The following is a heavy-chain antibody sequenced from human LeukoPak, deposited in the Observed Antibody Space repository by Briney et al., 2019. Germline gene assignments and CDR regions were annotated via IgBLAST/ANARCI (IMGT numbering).Heavy chain of an antibody. J-gene: IGHJ6*03. CDR1: GGTFSSYA. V-gene: IGHV1-69*06. CDR3: ASGGTGSSGWYSSYYYMDV. Sequence: SVKVSCKASGGTFSSYAISWVRQAPGQGLEWMGGIIPIFGTANYAQKFQGRVTITADKSTSTAYMELSSLRSEDTAVYYCASGGTGSSGWYSSYYYMDVWGKGTTVTVSS. D-gene: IGHD6-19*01. CDR2: IIPIFGTA.